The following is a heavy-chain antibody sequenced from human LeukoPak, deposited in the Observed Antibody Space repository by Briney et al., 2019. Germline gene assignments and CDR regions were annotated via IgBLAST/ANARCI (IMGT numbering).Heavy chain of an antibody. CDR3: ARESSGWYIYYFDY. D-gene: IGHD6-19*01. J-gene: IGHJ4*02. V-gene: IGHV3-30-3*01. CDR2: ISYDGSNK. Sequence: PGRSLRLSCAASGFTFSSYAMRWVRQAPGKGLEWVAVISYDGSNKYYADSVKGRFTISRDNSKNTLYLQMNSLRAEDTAVYYCARESSGWYIYYFDYWGQGTLVTVSS. CDR1: GFTFSSYA.